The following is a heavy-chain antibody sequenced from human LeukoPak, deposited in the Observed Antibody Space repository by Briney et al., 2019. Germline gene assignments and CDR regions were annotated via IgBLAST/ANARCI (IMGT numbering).Heavy chain of an antibody. CDR2: IYYSGST. CDR3: ARGRHSSSWYRPRDYYYYMDV. D-gene: IGHD6-13*01. J-gene: IGHJ6*03. Sequence: SETLSLTCTVSGDSISSSSSYWGWIRQPPGEGLEWIGSIYYSGSTYYNTSLKSRVTISVDTSKNQFSLKLSSVTAADTAVYYCARGRHSSSWYRPRDYYYYMDVWGKGTTVTVSS. CDR1: GDSISSSSSY. V-gene: IGHV4-39*01.